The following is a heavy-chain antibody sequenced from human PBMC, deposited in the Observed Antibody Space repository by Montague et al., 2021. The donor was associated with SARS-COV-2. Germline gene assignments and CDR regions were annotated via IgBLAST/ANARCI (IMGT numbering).Heavy chain of an antibody. Sequence: SLRLSCAASGFYFRDYGVHWVRQAPGKGLEWVAIISSDGAKKHYAESLKGRFTMSRDNSIYTVYLQMNSLRVDDTAVYYCARDLARGVSDCYTMDVWGQGTTVIVSS. CDR3: ARDLARGVSDCYTMDV. D-gene: IGHD3-10*01. V-gene: IGHV3-33*01. J-gene: IGHJ6*02. CDR1: GFYFRDYG. CDR2: ISSDGAKK.